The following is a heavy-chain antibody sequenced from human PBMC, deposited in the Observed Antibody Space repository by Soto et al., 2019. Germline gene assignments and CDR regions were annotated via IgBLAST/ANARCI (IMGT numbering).Heavy chain of an antibody. D-gene: IGHD3-3*01. CDR3: AIFFFRAEDGIRVSVPVSAFLLNRSSDL. J-gene: IGHJ2*01. CDR2: ISGSGGST. V-gene: IGHV3-23*01. Sequence: GKGLEWVSAISGSGGSTYYADSVKGRFTISRDNSKNTLYLQMNSLRAEDTAVYFCAIFFFRAEDGIRVSVPVSAFLLNRSSDL.